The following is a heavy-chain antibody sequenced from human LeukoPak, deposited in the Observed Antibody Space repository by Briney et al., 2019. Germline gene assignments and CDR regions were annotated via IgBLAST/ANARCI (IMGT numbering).Heavy chain of an antibody. CDR1: GGFISSNNYY. D-gene: IGHD3-10*01. CDR2: IYYSGST. CDR3: AREAERPRKYYYGSGTHGMDV. V-gene: IGHV4-39*07. J-gene: IGHJ6*02. Sequence: SETLSLTCTVSGGFISSNNYYWGWIRQPPGKGLEWIGGIYYSGSTYYNPSLKSRVTISVDTSKNQFSLKLSSVTAADTAVYYCAREAERPRKYYYGSGTHGMDVWGQGTTVTVSS.